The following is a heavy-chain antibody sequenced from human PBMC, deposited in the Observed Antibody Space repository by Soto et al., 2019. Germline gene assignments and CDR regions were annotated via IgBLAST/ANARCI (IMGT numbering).Heavy chain of an antibody. CDR3: ARAYLGRLPRRADYYYALDV. CDR2: IGSAHDP. V-gene: IGHV3-13*05. J-gene: IGHJ6*02. Sequence: VGSLRLSCAASGFTFSSYAMNWVRQVPGKGLDWVSAIGSAHDPYYLGSVKGRFSISRENAKDSLYLQMDSLTTGDTAVYYCARAYLGRLPRRADYYYALDVWGQGTTVTVSS. CDR1: GFTFSSYA. D-gene: IGHD1-26*01.